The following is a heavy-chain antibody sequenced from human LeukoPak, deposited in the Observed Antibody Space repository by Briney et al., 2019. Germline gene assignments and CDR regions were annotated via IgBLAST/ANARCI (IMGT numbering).Heavy chain of an antibody. Sequence: PSETLSLTCAVSGGSINSHYWGWIRQPPGKGLQWIGDIYYTGKNNHNPSLKSRVTISLDTSKDHLSLNLTSVLAADTAIYYCVRRDTGWNYFDYWGRGILVTVSS. J-gene: IGHJ4*02. CDR2: IYYTGKN. CDR1: GGSINSHY. V-gene: IGHV4-59*08. CDR3: VRRDTGWNYFDY. D-gene: IGHD6-19*01.